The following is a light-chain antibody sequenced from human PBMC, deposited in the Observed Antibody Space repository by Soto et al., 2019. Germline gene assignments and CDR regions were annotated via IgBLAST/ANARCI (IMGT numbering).Light chain of an antibody. CDR1: QSVGSN. V-gene: IGKV3-15*01. Sequence: EIVMTQSPATLSVSPGERATLSCRASQSVGSNLAWYQQKPGQAPRLLIYGASTRATGIPARFSGSRSGTEFTLTISSLQSEDFAVYYCQQYNNWPPWTFGQGTNLEIK. J-gene: IGKJ2*02. CDR3: QQYNNWPPWT. CDR2: GAS.